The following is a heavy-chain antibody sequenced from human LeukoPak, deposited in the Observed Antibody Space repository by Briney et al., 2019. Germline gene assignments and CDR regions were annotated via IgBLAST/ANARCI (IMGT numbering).Heavy chain of an antibody. Sequence: GASVKVSCKASGYTFTSYYMHWVRQAPGQGLEWMGWINPNSGGTNYAQKFQGRVTMTRDTSISAAYMELSRLRSDDTAVYYCAREGMTGHNVDYWGQGTLVTVSS. J-gene: IGHJ4*02. D-gene: IGHD3-9*01. CDR2: INPNSGGT. CDR3: AREGMTGHNVDY. CDR1: GYTFTSYY. V-gene: IGHV1-2*02.